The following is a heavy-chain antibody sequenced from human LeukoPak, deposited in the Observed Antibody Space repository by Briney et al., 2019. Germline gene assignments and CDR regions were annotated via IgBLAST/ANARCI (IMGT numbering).Heavy chain of an antibody. CDR1: GVSISSYY. CDR3: ARVGDGNFDI. V-gene: IGHV4-59*01. CDR2: IYYSGNT. Sequence: SETLSLTCTVSGVSISSYYWSWIRQSPGKGLERIGYIYYSGNTNKNPSLKSRLIISIDTSKNQYSLKLSSVTAADTAVYYCARVGDGNFDIWGQGTLVTVSS. J-gene: IGHJ4*02.